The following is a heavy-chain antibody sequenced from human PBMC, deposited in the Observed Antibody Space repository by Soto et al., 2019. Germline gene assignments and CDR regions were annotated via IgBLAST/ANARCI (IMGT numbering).Heavy chain of an antibody. Sequence: SETLSLTCTVSGGSVSSGSYYWSWIRQPPGKGLEWIGYIYYSGSTNYNPYLRSRVTISGDTSKNQFSLKLSSVTAADTAVYYCAREARGSTVTTILHYFDYWGQGTLVTVSS. V-gene: IGHV4-61*01. D-gene: IGHD4-17*01. CDR1: GGSVSSGSYY. J-gene: IGHJ4*02. CDR2: IYYSGST. CDR3: AREARGSTVTTILHYFDY.